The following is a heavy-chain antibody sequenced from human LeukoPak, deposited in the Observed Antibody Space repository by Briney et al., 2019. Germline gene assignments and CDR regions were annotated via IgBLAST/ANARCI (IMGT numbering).Heavy chain of an antibody. CDR1: GFTFSTYS. CDR3: AKGRGGSTCYSAMDF. J-gene: IGHJ6*03. CDR2: ISGSGGST. D-gene: IGHD2-2*02. Sequence: GGSPRLSCAASGFTFSTYSMSWVRQAPGKGLEWVSAISGSGGSTYYADSVKGRFTISRDNSKNTLYLQMNSLRAEDTAVYYCAKGRGGSTCYSAMDFWGKGTTVTVSS. V-gene: IGHV3-23*01.